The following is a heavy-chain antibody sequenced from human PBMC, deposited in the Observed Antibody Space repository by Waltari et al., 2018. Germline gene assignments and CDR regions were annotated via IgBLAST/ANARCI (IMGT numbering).Heavy chain of an antibody. CDR3: ARDGDGYPD. D-gene: IGHD5-12*01. CDR2: IKEDGSEE. CDR1: GFMFSTNW. V-gene: IGHV3-7*01. Sequence: EVKLVDSGRGLVKPGGSLRLSCAASGFMFSTNWMSWGRQAPGKGLEWVANIKEDGSEEYYVDSVKGRLTISRDNAKTSLYLQMNSLRVEDTAVYYCARDGDGYPDWGQGSLVIVSS. J-gene: IGHJ4*02.